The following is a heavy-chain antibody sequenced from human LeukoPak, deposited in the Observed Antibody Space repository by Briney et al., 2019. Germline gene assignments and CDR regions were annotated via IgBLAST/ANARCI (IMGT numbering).Heavy chain of an antibody. Sequence: PGGSLRLSCAGSGFIATTNYMSWVRQAPGKGLEWVSVIYSSGSTSYADSVKGRFTISRDNSKNTLYLQMNSLRAEDTAVYYCASEGPYSSHDAFDIWGQGTMVTVSS. J-gene: IGHJ3*02. CDR2: IYSSGST. V-gene: IGHV3-53*01. CDR1: GFIATTNY. D-gene: IGHD5-18*01. CDR3: ASEGPYSSHDAFDI.